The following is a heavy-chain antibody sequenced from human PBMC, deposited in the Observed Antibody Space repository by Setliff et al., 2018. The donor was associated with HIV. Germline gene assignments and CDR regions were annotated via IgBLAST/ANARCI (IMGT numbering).Heavy chain of an antibody. D-gene: IGHD3-10*01. CDR1: GGTFDSHA. CDR3: ARPAPLLGTSPANNAFDI. CDR2: IIHILGIR. V-gene: IGHV1-69*10. Sequence: GASVKVSCKASGGTFDSHATSWVRQAPGQGFEWMGGIIHILGIRNYAQKFQGRVIITTDESTGTAYMELSSLKDDDTAIYYCARPAPLLGTSPANNAFDIWGQGTTVTVS. J-gene: IGHJ3*02.